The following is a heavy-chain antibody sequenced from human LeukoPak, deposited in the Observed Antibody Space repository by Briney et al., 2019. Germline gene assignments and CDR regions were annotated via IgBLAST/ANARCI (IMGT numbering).Heavy chain of an antibody. CDR2: MNPNSGNT. CDR3: ARGITRTTRFYYYYYMDV. J-gene: IGHJ6*03. CDR1: GYPFSNYD. D-gene: IGHD1-1*01. Sequence: ASVKVSCKTSGYPFSNYDINWVRQATGQGLEWMGWMNPNSGNTGYAQKFQGRVTMTRNTSISTAYMELSSLRSEDTAVYYCARGITRTTRFYYYYYMDVWGKGTTVTISS. V-gene: IGHV1-8*01.